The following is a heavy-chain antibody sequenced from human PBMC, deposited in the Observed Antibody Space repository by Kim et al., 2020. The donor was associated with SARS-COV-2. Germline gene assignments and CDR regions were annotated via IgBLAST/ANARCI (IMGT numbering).Heavy chain of an antibody. CDR1: GDSITRSNYY. CDR3: ARHLTSMTDDPGRFDP. V-gene: IGHV4-39*01. J-gene: IGHJ5*02. CDR2: IFHSGAT. Sequence: SETLSLTCTVSGDSITRSNYYWGWIRQPPGKGLEWIGSIFHSGATYNNPSLKSRVTISIDTSKSQFSLKLTSVTAADTAVYYCARHLTSMTDDPGRFDPWGQGTLVTVSS. D-gene: IGHD2-21*02.